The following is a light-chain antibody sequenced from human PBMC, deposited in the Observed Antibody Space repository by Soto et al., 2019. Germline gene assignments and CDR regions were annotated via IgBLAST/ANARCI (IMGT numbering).Light chain of an antibody. CDR3: QQSYSTPPT. V-gene: IGKV1-39*01. J-gene: IGKJ2*01. Sequence: DIQMTQSPSSLSASVGDRVTITCRASQSISSYLNWYQQKPGKAPKLLIYAASSLQSGVPSRFSGGGSGTDFTLSISSLQPEDFANYYCQQSYSTPPTFGQVTKLEIK. CDR2: AAS. CDR1: QSISSY.